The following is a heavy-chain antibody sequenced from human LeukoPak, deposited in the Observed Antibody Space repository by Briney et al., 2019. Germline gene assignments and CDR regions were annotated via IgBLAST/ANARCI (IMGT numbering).Heavy chain of an antibody. V-gene: IGHV3-48*03. J-gene: IGHJ4*02. Sequence: PGGSLRLSCAASGFTFSSYEINWVRQAPGKGLEWLSYISSGGDTIYYADSLKGRFTISRDNAENSLYLQMNSLRAEDTAVYYCATGPYSGSHYGGYWGQGTLVTVSS. CDR3: ATGPYSGSHYGGY. CDR2: ISSGGDTI. D-gene: IGHD1-26*01. CDR1: GFTFSSYE.